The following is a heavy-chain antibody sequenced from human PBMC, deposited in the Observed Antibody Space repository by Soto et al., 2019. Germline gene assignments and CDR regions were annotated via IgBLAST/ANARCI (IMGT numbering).Heavy chain of an antibody. V-gene: IGHV3-74*01. CDR3: AKDTAYAMDV. CDR2: INSDGSGT. Sequence: GSLRLSCAASGFDFSNSWIHWVRQGPGKGLVWVSHINSDGSGTTYADSVKGRFTISRDNAKNAVYLQMNSLRAEDTAVYYCAKDTAYAMDVWGQGTTVTVSS. D-gene: IGHD2-15*01. J-gene: IGHJ6*02. CDR1: GFDFSNSW.